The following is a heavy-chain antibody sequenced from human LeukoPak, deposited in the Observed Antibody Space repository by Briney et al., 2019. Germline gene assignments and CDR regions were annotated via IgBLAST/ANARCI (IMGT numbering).Heavy chain of an antibody. CDR2: IYHSGST. J-gene: IGHJ4*02. Sequence: SETLSLTCTVSGYSISSGYYWGWIRQPPGKGLEWIGSIYHSGSTYYNPSLKSRVTISVDTSKNQFSLKLSSVTAADTAVYYCARGEAAEGYWGQGTLVTVSS. V-gene: IGHV4-38-2*02. CDR1: GYSISSGYY. D-gene: IGHD6-13*01. CDR3: ARGEAAEGY.